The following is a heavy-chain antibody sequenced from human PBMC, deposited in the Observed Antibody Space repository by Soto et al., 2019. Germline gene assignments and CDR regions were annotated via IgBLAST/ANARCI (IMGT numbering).Heavy chain of an antibody. D-gene: IGHD4-17*01. CDR3: ASTTVTVETYYYYYGMDV. CDR2: ISYDGRNK. CDR1: GFTFSSYA. J-gene: IGHJ6*02. V-gene: IGHV3-30*04. Sequence: QVQLVESGGGLVQPGRSLRLSCAASGFTFSSYAMHWVRQAPGKGLEWVAVISYDGRNKYYADSVKGRFTISRDNSKNTLFLQMNSLRAEDTAVYYCASTTVTVETYYYYYGMDVWGQGTTVTVSS.